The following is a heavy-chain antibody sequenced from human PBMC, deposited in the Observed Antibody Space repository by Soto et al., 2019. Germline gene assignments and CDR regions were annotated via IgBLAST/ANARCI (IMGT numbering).Heavy chain of an antibody. CDR3: ARVWEQWLVHSGIWDY. V-gene: IGHV3-30-3*01. J-gene: IGHJ4*02. Sequence: QVQLVESGGGVVQPGRSLRLSCAASGFTFSSYAMHWVRQAPGKGLEWVAVISYDGSNKYYADSVKGRFTISRDNSKNTLYLQMNSLRAEDTAVYYCARVWEQWLVHSGIWDYWGQGTLVTVSS. CDR1: GFTFSSYA. CDR2: ISYDGSNK. D-gene: IGHD6-19*01.